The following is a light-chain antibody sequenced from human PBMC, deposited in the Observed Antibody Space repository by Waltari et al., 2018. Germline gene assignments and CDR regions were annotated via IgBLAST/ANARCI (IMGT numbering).Light chain of an antibody. Sequence: IQLTQSPSSLSASVGERVTITCRVSQDINSHLAWYQKIPGKAPDLLIYASSILQSGVPSRFSGSGSGTEFTLTITSLQPEDFATYYCQQVYSYPLTFSPGTKVDVK. J-gene: IGKJ3*01. CDR3: QQVYSYPLT. CDR2: ASS. V-gene: IGKV1-9*01. CDR1: QDINSH.